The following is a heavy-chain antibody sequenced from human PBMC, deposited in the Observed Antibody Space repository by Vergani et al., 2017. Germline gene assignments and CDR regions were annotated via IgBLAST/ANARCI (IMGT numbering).Heavy chain of an antibody. CDR1: GYTFTSYG. J-gene: IGHJ6*02. Sequence: QVQLVQSGAEVKKPGASVKVSCKASGYTFTSYGISWVRQAPGQGLEWMGWISAYNGNTNYAQKLQGRVTMTTGTSTSTAYMELRSLRSDDTAVYYCARDSSSWTYYYYGMDVWGQGTTVTVSS. V-gene: IGHV1-18*01. D-gene: IGHD6-13*01. CDR3: ARDSSSWTYYYYGMDV. CDR2: ISAYNGNT.